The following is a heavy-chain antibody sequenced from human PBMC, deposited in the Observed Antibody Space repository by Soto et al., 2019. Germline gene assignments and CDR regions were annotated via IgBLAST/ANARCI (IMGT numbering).Heavy chain of an antibody. CDR1: GYTFTGYY. CDR3: AREGGSETLQPSYNWFDT. V-gene: IGHV1-2*02. Sequence: ASVKVSCKASGYTFTGYYIHWVRQAPGQGLEFMGWINANNGGAGSAQQFQGRVTVTRDTSITTVYMELSNLRSDDTAVYYCAREGGSETLQPSYNWFDTWGQGTLVTVSS. J-gene: IGHJ5*02. CDR2: INANNGGA. D-gene: IGHD6-25*01.